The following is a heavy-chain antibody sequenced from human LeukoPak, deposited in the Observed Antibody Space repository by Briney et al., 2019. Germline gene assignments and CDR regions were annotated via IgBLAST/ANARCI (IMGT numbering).Heavy chain of an antibody. J-gene: IGHJ4*02. CDR3: ARDDFRSADPAPFDY. Sequence: GGSLRLSCAASGFSFISYEMNWVRQAPGKGLEWVSYISSSGSVKSYAESVKGRFTIFRDNAKNSLYLQMNSLRVEDTAVYYCARDDFRSADPAPFDYWGQGTLVTVSS. CDR1: GFSFISYE. V-gene: IGHV3-48*03. CDR2: ISSSGSVK. D-gene: IGHD3-3*01.